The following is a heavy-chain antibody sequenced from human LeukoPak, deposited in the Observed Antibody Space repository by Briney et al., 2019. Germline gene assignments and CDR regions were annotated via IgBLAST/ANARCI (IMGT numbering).Heavy chain of an antibody. J-gene: IGHJ3*02. CDR1: GFTFSSHS. D-gene: IGHD3-16*01. CDR2: IRPSGNYI. CDR3: ARGSRIMIARDDI. Sequence: GGSLRLSCAASGFTFSSHSMNWVRQAPGKGLEWVSSIRPSGNYIYYADSVKGRFTISRDNSKNTLYLQMNSLRTEDTAVYYCARGSRIMIARDDIWGQGTMVTVSS. V-gene: IGHV3-21*01.